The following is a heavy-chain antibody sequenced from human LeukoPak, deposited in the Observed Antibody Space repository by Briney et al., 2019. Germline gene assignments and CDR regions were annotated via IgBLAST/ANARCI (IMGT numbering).Heavy chain of an antibody. D-gene: IGHD1-26*01. CDR3: ARELHSGSYYFDY. CDR1: GGSISSYY. J-gene: IGHJ4*02. CDR2: IYNSGST. Sequence: SETLSLTCTVSGGSISSYYWSWIRQPPGKGLEWIGYIYNSGSTYYNPSLKSRVTTSVDTSKNRFSLKLTSVTAADTAVYYCARELHSGSYYFDYWGQGTLVTVSS. V-gene: IGHV4-4*08.